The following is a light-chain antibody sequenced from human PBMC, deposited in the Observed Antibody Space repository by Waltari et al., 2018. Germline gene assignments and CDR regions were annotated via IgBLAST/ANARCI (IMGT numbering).Light chain of an antibody. CDR3: SSYAGINGV. V-gene: IGLV2-11*01. CDR2: DVN. J-gene: IGLJ2*01. CDR1: SSDFGRSDH. Sequence: QSALTQPRSVSGSPGQSVIISCSGTSSDFGRSDHVSWYQQHPGKAPKLMIYDVNTRPSGVPDRFSGSKSGNTASLTISGLQADDEGDYYCSSYAGINGVFGGGTKVTVL.